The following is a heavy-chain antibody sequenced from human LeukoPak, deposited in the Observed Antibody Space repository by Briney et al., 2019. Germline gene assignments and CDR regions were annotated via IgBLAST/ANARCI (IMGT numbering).Heavy chain of an antibody. Sequence: GGSLRLSCAASGFTFSSYWMSWVRQAPGKGLEWVANIKQDGSEKYYVDSVKGRFTISRDNAKNSLYLQMNSLRAEDTAVYYCARDYCSGGSCYPYYYYGMDAWGKGTTVTVSS. V-gene: IGHV3-7*03. CDR2: IKQDGSEK. D-gene: IGHD2-15*01. J-gene: IGHJ6*04. CDR1: GFTFSSYW. CDR3: ARDYCSGGSCYPYYYYGMDA.